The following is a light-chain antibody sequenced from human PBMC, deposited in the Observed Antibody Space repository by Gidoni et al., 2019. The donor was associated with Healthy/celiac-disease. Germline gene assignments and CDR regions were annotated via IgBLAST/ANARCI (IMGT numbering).Light chain of an antibody. CDR3: SSYTSSSTLV. CDR1: SSDVGGYNY. V-gene: IGLV2-14*01. J-gene: IGLJ3*02. Sequence: QSARTQPASVSGSPGQSITISCTGTSSDVGGYNYVSWYQQNPGKAPKLLIYDVSNRPSGVSNRFSGSKSGTTASLTISGLQAEDEADYYCSSYTSSSTLVFGGGTKLTVL. CDR2: DVS.